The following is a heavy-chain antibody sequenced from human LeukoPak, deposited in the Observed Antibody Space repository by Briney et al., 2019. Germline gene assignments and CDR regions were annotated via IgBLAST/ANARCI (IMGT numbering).Heavy chain of an antibody. D-gene: IGHD2-2*01. CDR2: INSDGSST. CDR1: GFTFSSYW. J-gene: IGHJ3*02. V-gene: IGHV3-74*01. CDR3: ASGVGRVRVVRGDAFDI. Sequence: PGGSLRLSCAASGFTFSSYWMHWVRQAPGKGLVWVSRINSDGSSTSYADSVKGRFTISRDNAKNTLYLQMNSLRAEDTAVYYCASGVGRVRVVRGDAFDIWGQGTMVTVSS.